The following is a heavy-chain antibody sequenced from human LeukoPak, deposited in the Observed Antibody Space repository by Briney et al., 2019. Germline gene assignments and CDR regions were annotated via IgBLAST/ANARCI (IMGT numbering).Heavy chain of an antibody. Sequence: SVKVSCKASGYTFTSYGISWVRQAPGQGLEWMGRIIPILGIANYAQKFQGRVTITADKSTSTAYMELSSLRSEDTAVYYCARGGRGYDRPLDYWGQGTLVTVSS. D-gene: IGHD3-22*01. CDR1: GYTFTSYG. J-gene: IGHJ4*02. CDR3: ARGGRGYDRPLDY. CDR2: IIPILGIA. V-gene: IGHV1-69*04.